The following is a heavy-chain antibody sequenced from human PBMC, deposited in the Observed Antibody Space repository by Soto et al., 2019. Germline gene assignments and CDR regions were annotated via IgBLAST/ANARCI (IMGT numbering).Heavy chain of an antibody. CDR2: IVVGSGNT. Sequence: ASVKVSCKASGFTFTSSAVQWVRQARGQRLEWIGWIVVGSGNTNYAQKFQERVTITRDMSTSTAYMELSSLRSEDTAVYYCAADRDFWSGYYNFDYWGQGALVTVSS. J-gene: IGHJ4*02. CDR3: AADRDFWSGYYNFDY. CDR1: GFTFTSSA. D-gene: IGHD3-3*01. V-gene: IGHV1-58*01.